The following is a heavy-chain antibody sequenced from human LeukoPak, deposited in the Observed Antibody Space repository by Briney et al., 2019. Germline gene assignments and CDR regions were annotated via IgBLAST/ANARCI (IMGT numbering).Heavy chain of an antibody. CDR2: ISGSGGST. CDR1: GFTFSSYA. CDR3: AKAIAVAGPSVVYFDY. V-gene: IGHV3-23*01. J-gene: IGHJ4*02. D-gene: IGHD6-19*01. Sequence: GGSLRLSCAASGFTFSSYAMSWVRQAPGKGLEWVSGISGSGGSTYYADSVKGRFTISRDNSKNTLYLQMNSLRAEDTAVYYCAKAIAVAGPSVVYFDYWGQGTLVTVSS.